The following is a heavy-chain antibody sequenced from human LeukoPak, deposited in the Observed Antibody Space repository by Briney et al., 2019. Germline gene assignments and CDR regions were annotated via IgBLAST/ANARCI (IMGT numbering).Heavy chain of an antibody. V-gene: IGHV3-53*01. J-gene: IGHJ3*02. Sequence: GGSLRLSCAASGFTVSSNYMSWVRQAPGKGLELVSVIYSGGSTYYADSVKGRFTISRDSSKNTLYLQMNSLRAEDTAVYYCARKVPAATAIYAFDIWGQGTMVTVSS. CDR2: IYSGGST. CDR3: ARKVPAATAIYAFDI. D-gene: IGHD2-2*01. CDR1: GFTVSSNY.